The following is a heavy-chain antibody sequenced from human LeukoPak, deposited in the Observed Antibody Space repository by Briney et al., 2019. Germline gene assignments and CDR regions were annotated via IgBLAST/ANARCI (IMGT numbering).Heavy chain of an antibody. CDR1: GGSFSGYY. CDR2: INHSGST. CDR3: ARSGPRGGSYRIGAFDI. Sequence: SETLSLTCAVYGGSFSGYYWSWIRQPPGKGLEWIGEINHSGSTNYNPSLKSRVTISVDTSKNQFSLKLSPVTAADTAVYYCARSGPRGGSYRIGAFDIWGQGTMVTVSS. V-gene: IGHV4-34*01. D-gene: IGHD1-26*01. J-gene: IGHJ3*02.